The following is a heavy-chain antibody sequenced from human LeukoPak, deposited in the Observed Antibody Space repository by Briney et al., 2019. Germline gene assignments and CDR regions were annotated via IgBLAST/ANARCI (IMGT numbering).Heavy chain of an antibody. CDR3: AKEEYYDILTGYYGTPAY. Sequence: GGSLRLSCAASGFTFSTFAMIWVRQPPGKGLEWVSSIFPSGGEIHYADSVRGRFTISRDNSKSTLSLQMNSLRAEDTAVYYCAKEEYYDILTGYYGTPAYWGQGTLVTVSS. V-gene: IGHV3-23*01. D-gene: IGHD3-9*01. J-gene: IGHJ4*02. CDR2: IFPSGGEI. CDR1: GFTFSTFA.